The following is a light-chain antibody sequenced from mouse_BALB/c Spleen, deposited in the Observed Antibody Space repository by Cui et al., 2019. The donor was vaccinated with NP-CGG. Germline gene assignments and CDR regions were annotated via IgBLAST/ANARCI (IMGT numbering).Light chain of an antibody. CDR2: GTN. Sequence: QAVVSQESALTTSPGETVTLTCRSSTGDGTSNNYANWVQEKPDHLFTGLIGGTNNRVPGVPARFSGSLIGDKAALTITGAQTEDEAIYFCALWYSNHWVFGGGTKLTVL. CDR3: ALWYSNHWV. V-gene: IGLV1*01. CDR1: TGDGTSNNY. J-gene: IGLJ1*01.